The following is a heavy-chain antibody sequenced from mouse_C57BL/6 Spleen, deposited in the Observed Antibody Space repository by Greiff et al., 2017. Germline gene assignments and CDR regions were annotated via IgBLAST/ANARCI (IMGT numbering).Heavy chain of an antibody. CDR3: ARLYDGYYDAMDY. CDR2: IDPNSGCT. Sequence: QVQLKQPGAELVKPGASVKLSCKASGYTFTSYWMHWVKQRPGRGLEWIGRIDPNSGCTKYNEKFKSKATLTVDKPSSPAYMQLSSLTSDDSAVYDCARLYDGYYDAMDYWGQGTSVTVSS. J-gene: IGHJ4*01. V-gene: IGHV1-72*01. CDR1: GYTFTSYW. D-gene: IGHD2-3*01.